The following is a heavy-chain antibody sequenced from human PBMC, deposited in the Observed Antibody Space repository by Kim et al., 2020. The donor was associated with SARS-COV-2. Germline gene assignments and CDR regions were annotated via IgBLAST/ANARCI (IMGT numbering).Heavy chain of an antibody. CDR1: GFTFSSYS. V-gene: IGHV3-21*01. CDR2: ISSSSYI. CDR3: ARDGSHYYDSSGYTENDY. D-gene: IGHD3-22*01. J-gene: IGHJ4*02. Sequence: GGSLRLSCAASGFTFSSYSMNWVRQAPGKGLEWVSSISSSSYIYYADSVKGRFTISRDNAKNSLYLQMNSLRAEDTAVYYCARDGSHYYDSSGYTENDYWGQGTLVTVSS.